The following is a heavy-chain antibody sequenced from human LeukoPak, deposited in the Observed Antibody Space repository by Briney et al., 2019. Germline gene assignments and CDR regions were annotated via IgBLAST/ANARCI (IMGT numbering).Heavy chain of an antibody. CDR1: GGSISSSSYY. Sequence: PSETLSLTCTVSGGSISSSSYYWGWIRQPPGEGLEWIGSIYYSGSTYYNPSLKSRVTISVDTSKNQFSLKLSSVTAADTAVYYCARTRSDTAMVTVDWFDPWGQGTLVTVSS. CDR2: IYYSGST. D-gene: IGHD5-18*01. CDR3: ARTRSDTAMVTVDWFDP. V-gene: IGHV4-39*01. J-gene: IGHJ5*02.